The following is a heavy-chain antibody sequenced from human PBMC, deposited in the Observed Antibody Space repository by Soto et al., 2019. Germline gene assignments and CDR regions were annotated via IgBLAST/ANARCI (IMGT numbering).Heavy chain of an antibody. J-gene: IGHJ4*02. CDR3: ARLSASSKLRGVVIN. CDR1: VGSISSDNW. CDR2: IYHSGNT. V-gene: IGHV4-4*02. Sequence: QVHLQESGPYLVRPSETLSLTCSFFVGSISSDNWWSWVRQTPGKVLEWIGEIYHSGNTNYNPSLTSRVTISLDKSKNQFSLQVTSVTAADTALYYCARLSASSKLRGVVINWGQGTLVTVSS. D-gene: IGHD3-10*01.